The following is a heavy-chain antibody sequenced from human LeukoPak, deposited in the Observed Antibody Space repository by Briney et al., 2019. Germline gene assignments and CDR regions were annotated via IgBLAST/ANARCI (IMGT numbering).Heavy chain of an antibody. J-gene: IGHJ4*02. V-gene: IGHV1-2*02. D-gene: IGHD2-2*01. CDR1: GYTFTGYY. Sequence: ASVKVSCKASGYTFTGYYMHWVRQAPGQGLEWMAWINPNSGGTYYAQNFHDRITMTRDTSISTAYMELSRLRSDDTAIYYCARANALYCSSTSCLFDYWGQGTLVTVSS. CDR3: ARANALYCSSTSCLFDY. CDR2: INPNSGGT.